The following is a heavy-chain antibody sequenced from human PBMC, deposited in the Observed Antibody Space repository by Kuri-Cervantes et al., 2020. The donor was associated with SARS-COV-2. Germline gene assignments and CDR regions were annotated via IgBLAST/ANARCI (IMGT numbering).Heavy chain of an antibody. V-gene: IGHV3-30*18. CDR2: ISSDGKNK. J-gene: IGHJ4*02. CDR3: AKDRAGVHDF. CDR1: GFTFSNAW. D-gene: IGHD2-21*01. Sequence: GGSLRLSCAASGFTFSNAWMSWVRQAPGKGLEWVTFISSDGKNKKCMASGKGRFTISRDNSQNTLHLQMKSLRDEDTAIYYCAKDRAGVHDFWGQGTLVTVSS.